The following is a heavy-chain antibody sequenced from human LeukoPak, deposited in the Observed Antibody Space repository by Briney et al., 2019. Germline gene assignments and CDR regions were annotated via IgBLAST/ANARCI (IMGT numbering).Heavy chain of an antibody. Sequence: ASVKVSCKASGYTFSDYYIHWVRQAPGQGLEWMGWINPNSGGTNYAQKFQGRVTMTRDTSISTAYMELSRLRSDDTAVYYCARVVSRYCSSTSCPFDYWGQGTLVTVSS. CDR1: GYTFSDYY. CDR3: ARVVSRYCSSTSCPFDY. D-gene: IGHD2-2*01. CDR2: INPNSGGT. J-gene: IGHJ4*02. V-gene: IGHV1-2*02.